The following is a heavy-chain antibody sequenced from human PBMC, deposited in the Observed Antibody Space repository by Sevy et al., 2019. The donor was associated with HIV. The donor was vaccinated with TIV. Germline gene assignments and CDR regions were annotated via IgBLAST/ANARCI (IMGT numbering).Heavy chain of an antibody. CDR2: LYSLHHGRST. Sequence: SETLSLTCTVSGGPINDFYWNWIRQPPGKGLEWIGYLYSLHHGRSTNYNLSLRSRVTISVDKTKNQFSLRLKSVTAADAAIYYCAGSNWTRGVDGFDIWGQGTRVTV. CDR3: AGSNWTRGVDGFDI. D-gene: IGHD3-10*01. J-gene: IGHJ3*02. CDR1: GGPINDFY. V-gene: IGHV4-59*01.